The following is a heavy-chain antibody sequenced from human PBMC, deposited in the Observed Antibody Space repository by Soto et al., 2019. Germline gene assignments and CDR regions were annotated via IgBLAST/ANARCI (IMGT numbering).Heavy chain of an antibody. Sequence: QVQLVQSGAEVKKPGSSVKVSCKASGGTFSSYTISWVRQAPGQGLEWMGRIIPILGIANYAQKFQGRVTITVDKSTSTAYMELSSLRSEDTAVYYCARGRWLQSWGSLSDWGQGTLVTVSS. CDR1: GGTFSSYT. CDR3: ARGRWLQSWGSLSD. D-gene: IGHD3-16*01. J-gene: IGHJ4*02. CDR2: IIPILGIA. V-gene: IGHV1-69*02.